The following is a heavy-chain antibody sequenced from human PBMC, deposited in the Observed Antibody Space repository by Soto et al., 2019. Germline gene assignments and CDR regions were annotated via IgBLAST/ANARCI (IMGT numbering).Heavy chain of an antibody. Sequence: QVQLVQSGAEVQKPGSSVKVSCKASGGTFSSYTISWVRQAPGQGLEWMGRIIPILGIANYAQKFQGRVTITADKSTSTAYMELSSLRSEDTAVYYCASIAAASEYYYYYMDVWGKGTTVTVSS. CDR1: GGTFSSYT. CDR2: IIPILGIA. V-gene: IGHV1-69*02. J-gene: IGHJ6*03. CDR3: ASIAAASEYYYYYMDV. D-gene: IGHD6-13*01.